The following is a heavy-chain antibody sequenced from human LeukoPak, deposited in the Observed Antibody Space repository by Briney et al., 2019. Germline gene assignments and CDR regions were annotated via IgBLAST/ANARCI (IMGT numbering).Heavy chain of an antibody. J-gene: IGHJ4*02. CDR1: GGSISSYY. D-gene: IGHD2-15*01. CDR3: ARYSRYPYCSGGSCYKRTLYYFDY. CDR2: IYYSGST. Sequence: SETLSLTCTVSGGSISSYYWSRIRQPPGKGLEWIGYIYYSGSTNYNPSLKSRVTISVDTSKNQFSLKLSSVTAADTAVYYCARYSRYPYCSGGSCYKRTLYYFDYWGQGTLVTVSS. V-gene: IGHV4-59*01.